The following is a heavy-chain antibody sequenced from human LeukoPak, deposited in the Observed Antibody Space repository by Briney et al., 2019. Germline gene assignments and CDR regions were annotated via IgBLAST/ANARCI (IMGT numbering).Heavy chain of an antibody. CDR1: GGSFSGYY. CDR2: INHSGST. D-gene: IGHD3-10*01. J-gene: IGHJ5*02. Sequence: PSETLSLTCAVYGGSFSGYYWSWIRQPPGKGLEWIGEINHSGSTNYNPSLKSRVTISVDTSKNQFSLKLSSVTAADTAVYYCARDAWFGELLYHNWFDPWGQGTLVTVSS. V-gene: IGHV4-34*01. CDR3: ARDAWFGELLYHNWFDP.